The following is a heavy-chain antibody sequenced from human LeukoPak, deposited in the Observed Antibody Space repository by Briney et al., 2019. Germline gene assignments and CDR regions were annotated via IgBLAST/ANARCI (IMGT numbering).Heavy chain of an antibody. CDR1: GFTFSSYW. D-gene: IGHD3-9*01. CDR3: ARARYFDWLLSDHNYYFDY. V-gene: IGHV3-7*01. J-gene: IGHJ4*02. CDR2: IKQDGSEK. Sequence: GGSLRLSCAASGFTFSSYWMSWVRQAPGKGLEWVANIKQDGSEKYYVDSVKGRFTISRDNAKNSLYLQMNSLRAEDTAVYYCARARYFDWLLSDHNYYFDYWGQGTLVTVSS.